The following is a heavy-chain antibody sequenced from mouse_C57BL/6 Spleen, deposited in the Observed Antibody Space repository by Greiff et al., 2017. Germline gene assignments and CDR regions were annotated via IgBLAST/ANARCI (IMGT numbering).Heavy chain of an antibody. J-gene: IGHJ2*01. CDR1: GYSITSGYY. D-gene: IGHD1-1*01. CDR2: ISYDGSN. V-gene: IGHV3-6*01. Sequence: ESGPGLVKPSQSLSLTCSVTGYSITSGYYWNWIRQFPGNKLEWMGYISYDGSNNYNPSLKNRISITRDTSMNQFFLKLNSVTTEDTATYYCARGGDYYDYFDYWGQGTTLTVSS. CDR3: ARGGDYYDYFDY.